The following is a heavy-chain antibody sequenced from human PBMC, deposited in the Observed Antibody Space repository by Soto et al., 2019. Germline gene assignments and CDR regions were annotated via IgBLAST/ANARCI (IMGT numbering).Heavy chain of an antibody. V-gene: IGHV3-23*01. Sequence: PGGSLRLSCAAAGFTFNIHAMSWVRQAPGKGLEWVSTIGSSDIYYADSVKGRFTISRDNSKNILFLQMNSLRADDTAVYYCAKDNFKGNGVFDGFDVWGQGTMVTVSS. CDR2: IGSSDI. CDR1: GFTFNIHA. D-gene: IGHD2-8*01. J-gene: IGHJ3*01. CDR3: AKDNFKGNGVFDGFDV.